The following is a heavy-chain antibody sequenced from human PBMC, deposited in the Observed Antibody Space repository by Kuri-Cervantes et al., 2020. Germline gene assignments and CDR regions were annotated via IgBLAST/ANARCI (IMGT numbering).Heavy chain of an antibody. CDR1: GFTFSSYS. V-gene: IGHV3-21*01. CDR2: ISSSSSYI. D-gene: IGHD6-6*01. CDR3: ARATSSSSGFGYFDY. J-gene: IGHJ4*02. Sequence: GESLKISCAASGFTFSSYSMNWVRQAPGKGLEWVSSISSSSSYIYYADSVKGRFTISRDNTKNSLYLQIESLTAEDTAVYYCARATSSSSGFGYFDYWGQGTLVTVSS.